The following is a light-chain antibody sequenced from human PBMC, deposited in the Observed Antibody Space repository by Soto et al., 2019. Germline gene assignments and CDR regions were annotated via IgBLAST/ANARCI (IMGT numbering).Light chain of an antibody. CDR2: EGS. Sequence: QSALTQPASVSGSPGQSITISCTGTSSDVGSYNLVSWYQQHPGKAPKLMIYEGSKRPSGVSNRFSGSKSGNTASLTISGLQAEDGADYYCCSDAGSRVFGGGTKVTVL. CDR1: SSDVGSYNL. CDR3: CSDAGSRV. V-gene: IGLV2-23*01. J-gene: IGLJ3*02.